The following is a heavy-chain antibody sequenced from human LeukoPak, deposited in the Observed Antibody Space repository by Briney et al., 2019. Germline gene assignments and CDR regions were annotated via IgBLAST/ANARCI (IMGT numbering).Heavy chain of an antibody. V-gene: IGHV4-4*02. CDR1: GGPISGRNW. CDR2: IYHSGST. D-gene: IGHD6-13*01. CDR3: AREEAAYAFDI. Sequence: PSGTLPLTWAVSGGPISGRNWWSWVRQPPGKGLEWIGEIYHSGSTNYNPSLKSRVTISVDTSKNQFSLKLSSVTAADTAVYYCAREEAAYAFDIWGQGTMVTVSS. J-gene: IGHJ3*02.